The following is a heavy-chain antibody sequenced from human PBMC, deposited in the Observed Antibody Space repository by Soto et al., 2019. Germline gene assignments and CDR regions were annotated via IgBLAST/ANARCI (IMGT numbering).Heavy chain of an antibody. V-gene: IGHV1-18*01. Sequence: QVQLVQSGAEVKKPGASVKVSCKASGYTFTSYGVSWVRQAPGQGLEWMGWISAYNGNTKYAQKLQGKVTMTTDTSTNTAYMDLRILSSNDTAVDYCARDAPLVDHLGQRTLVTISS. CDR1: GYTFTSYG. CDR2: ISAYNGNT. J-gene: IGHJ4*02. CDR3: ARDAPLVDH.